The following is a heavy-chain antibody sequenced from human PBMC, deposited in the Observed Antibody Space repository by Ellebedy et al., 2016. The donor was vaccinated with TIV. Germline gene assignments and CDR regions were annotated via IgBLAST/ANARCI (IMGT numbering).Heavy chain of an antibody. Sequence: GESLKISCAASGLTFSSHAMSWVRQAPGKGLEWVSSITESGGNTYYADSVKGRFTISRDNSKDTLYLQMNSLRAEDTAVYYCARDPYWDSSGYYYSYFQHWGQGTLVTVSS. V-gene: IGHV3-23*01. CDR1: GLTFSSHA. CDR3: ARDPYWDSSGYYYSYFQH. J-gene: IGHJ1*01. CDR2: ITESGGNT. D-gene: IGHD3-22*01.